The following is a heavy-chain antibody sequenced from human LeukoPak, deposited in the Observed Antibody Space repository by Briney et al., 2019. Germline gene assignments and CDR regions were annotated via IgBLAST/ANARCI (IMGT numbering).Heavy chain of an antibody. Sequence: PSETLSLTCTVSGGSISISSNYWGWLRQPPGKGLEWIGTVYYSGTAHYNPSLKSRVTISIDTSKNQFSLKLSSVTAADTAVYYCVRERHIVANPSGYWGQGTLVTVSS. CDR3: VRERHIVANPSGY. CDR2: VYYSGTA. D-gene: IGHD5-12*01. J-gene: IGHJ4*02. CDR1: GGSISISSNY. V-gene: IGHV4-39*07.